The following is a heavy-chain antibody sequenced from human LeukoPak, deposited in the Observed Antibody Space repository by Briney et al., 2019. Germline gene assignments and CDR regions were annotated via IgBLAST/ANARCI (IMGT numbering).Heavy chain of an antibody. D-gene: IGHD3-9*01. V-gene: IGHV3-48*02. CDR1: EFTFSSYS. J-gene: IGHJ6*02. CDR2: ITSGSSTI. CDR3: ARELRYSYGLDV. Sequence: AGGSLRLSCAASEFTFSSYSMSWVRQAPGKGLEWVSYITSGSSTIYYADSVKGRFTISRDNAKNSLYLQMNSLRDEDMAVYYCARELRYSYGLDVWGQGTTVTVSS.